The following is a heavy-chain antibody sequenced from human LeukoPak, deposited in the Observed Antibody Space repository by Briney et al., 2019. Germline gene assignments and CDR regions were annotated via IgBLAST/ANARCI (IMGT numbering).Heavy chain of an antibody. CDR2: INSDGINT. CDR3: ARDLGQYYDTSDNWFDP. Sequence: GGSLRLSCAASGFTFSNYWMHWVRQAPGKGLVWVSRINSDGINTSYADSVKGRFTISRDNAKNTLNLQMNSPRAEDTAVYYCARDLGQYYDTSDNWFDPWGQGTLVTVSS. D-gene: IGHD3-22*01. V-gene: IGHV3-74*01. CDR1: GFTFSNYW. J-gene: IGHJ5*02.